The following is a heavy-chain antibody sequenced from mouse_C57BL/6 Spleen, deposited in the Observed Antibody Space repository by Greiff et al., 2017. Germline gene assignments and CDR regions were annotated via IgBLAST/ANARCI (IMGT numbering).Heavy chain of an antibody. J-gene: IGHJ3*01. Sequence: VQLQQPGAELVRPGSSVKLSCKASGYTFTSYWMHWVKQRPIQGLEWIGNIDPSDSETNYNQKFKDKATLTVDKSSSTAYMQLHSLTSEDSAVYYCARGVGSFAYWGQGTLVTVSA. CDR1: GYTFTSYW. D-gene: IGHD1-1*02. V-gene: IGHV1-52*01. CDR3: ARGVGSFAY. CDR2: IDPSDSET.